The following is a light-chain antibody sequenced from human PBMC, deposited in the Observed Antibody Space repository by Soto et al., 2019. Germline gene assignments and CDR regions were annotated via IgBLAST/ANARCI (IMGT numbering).Light chain of an antibody. V-gene: IGKV1-5*01. CDR1: QSISSW. Sequence: DIQMTQSPSTLSASVGDRVTITCRASQSISSWLAWYQQKPGKAPKLLIYDASILQSGVPPRFSGSGSGTDFTLTINSLQPEDFGTYYCQQNYNIPITFGPGTRLEIK. J-gene: IGKJ5*01. CDR2: DAS. CDR3: QQNYNIPIT.